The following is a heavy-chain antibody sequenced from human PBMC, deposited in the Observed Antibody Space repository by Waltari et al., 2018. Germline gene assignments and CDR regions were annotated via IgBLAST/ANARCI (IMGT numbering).Heavy chain of an antibody. V-gene: IGHV3-23*01. J-gene: IGHJ5*02. CDR3: AKDKAAIVYWFDP. CDR2: TSGMGEAT. Sequence: EVQLLESGGGLVQPGGSLRLSCAASGFTFSSYALSWVSQAPGKGRGGVSATSGMGEATYYADSVKARFTMSRDKSNNSLYLQMNSLRAEDTAIYYCAKDKAAIVYWFDPWGQGTLVTVSS. D-gene: IGHD5-12*01. CDR1: GFTFSSYA.